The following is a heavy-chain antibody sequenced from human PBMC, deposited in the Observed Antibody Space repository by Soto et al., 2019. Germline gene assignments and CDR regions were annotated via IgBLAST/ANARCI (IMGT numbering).Heavy chain of an antibody. CDR2: IWYDGSNK. V-gene: IGHV3-33*01. CDR1: GFTFSSYG. J-gene: IGHJ6*02. Sequence: PGGSLRLSCAASGFTFSSYGMHWVRQAPGKGLEWVAVIWYDGSNKYYADSVKGRFTISRDNSKNTLYLQMNSLRAEDTAVYYCARDTAYHDSSGYSGGMDVWGQGTTVTVSS. CDR3: ARDTAYHDSSGYSGGMDV. D-gene: IGHD3-22*01.